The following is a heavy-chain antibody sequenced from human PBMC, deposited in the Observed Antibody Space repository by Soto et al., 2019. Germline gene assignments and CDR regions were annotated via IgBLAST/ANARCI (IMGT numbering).Heavy chain of an antibody. J-gene: IGHJ3*02. D-gene: IGHD3-10*01. CDR1: GFTFSNAW. V-gene: IGHV3-15*07. Sequence: GGSLRLSCAASGFTFSNAWMNWVRQAPGKGLEWVGRIKSKTDGGTTEYAASVKGRFTISRDDSKSIAYLQMNSLKTEDTAVYYCTRDFYYGSGSYHHAFDIWGQGTMVTVSS. CDR2: IKSKTDGGTT. CDR3: TRDFYYGSGSYHHAFDI.